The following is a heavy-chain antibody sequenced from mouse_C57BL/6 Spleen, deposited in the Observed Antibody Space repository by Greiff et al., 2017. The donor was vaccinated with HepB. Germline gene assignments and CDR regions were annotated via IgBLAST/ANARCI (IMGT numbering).Heavy chain of an antibody. Sequence: QVHVKQSGAELVKPGASVKLSCKASGYTFTEYTIHWVKQRSGQGLEWIGWFYPGSGSIKYNEKFKDKATLTADKSSSTVYMELSRLTSEDSAVYVCARHEEGLYPGYAMDYWGQGTSVTVSS. CDR3: ARHEEGLYPGYAMDY. D-gene: IGHD2-12*01. V-gene: IGHV1-62-2*01. CDR2: FYPGSGSI. CDR1: GYTFTEYT. J-gene: IGHJ4*01.